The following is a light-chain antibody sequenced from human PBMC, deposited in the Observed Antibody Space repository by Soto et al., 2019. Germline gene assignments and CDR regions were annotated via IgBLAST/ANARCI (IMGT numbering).Light chain of an antibody. J-gene: IGKJ1*01. CDR2: GAS. CDR1: QSLSNTY. CDR3: QQYYSSPLT. Sequence: EIVLTQSPGTLSLSPGERATLSCRASQSLSNTYLAWYQQKPGQAPRLVIYGASTRATGIPDRFSASGSGTDFTLTISRLEPEDFAVYFCQQYYSSPLTFGQGTKVEVK. V-gene: IGKV3-20*01.